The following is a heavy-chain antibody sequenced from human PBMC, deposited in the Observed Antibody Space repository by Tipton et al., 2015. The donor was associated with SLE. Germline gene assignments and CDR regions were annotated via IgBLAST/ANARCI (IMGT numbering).Heavy chain of an antibody. CDR2: IFYSGTV. V-gene: IGHV4-59*08. CDR3: ARRGLGTDDTGPYDS. CDR1: GGSIYTHY. J-gene: IGHJ4*02. D-gene: IGHD1/OR15-1a*01. Sequence: TLSLTCSVSGGSIYTHYWGWIRQSPGKRLEWIGYIFYSGTVNYNPSLWGRVTMSVDTSRNLLSLRLNYVTAADTAVYFCARRGLGTDDTGPYDSWGQGTLVTVSS.